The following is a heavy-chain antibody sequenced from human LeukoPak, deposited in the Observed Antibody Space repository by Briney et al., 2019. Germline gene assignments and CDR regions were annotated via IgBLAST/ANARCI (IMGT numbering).Heavy chain of an antibody. CDR1: GGSISSGSCY. CDR3: ARGVVANWFDP. V-gene: IGHV4-39*07. Sequence: SETLFLTCTVSGGSISSGSCYWSWIRQPPGKGLEWIGEINHSGSTNYNPSLKSRVTISVDTSKNQFSLKLSSVTAADTAVYYCARGVVANWFDPWGQGTLVTVSS. CDR2: INHSGST. J-gene: IGHJ5*02. D-gene: IGHD2-15*01.